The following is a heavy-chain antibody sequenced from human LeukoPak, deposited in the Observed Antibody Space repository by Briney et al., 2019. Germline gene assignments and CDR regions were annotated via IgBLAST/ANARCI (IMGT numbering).Heavy chain of an antibody. J-gene: IGHJ6*03. Sequence: GESLRISSRASGYIFTNYWIAWGRQLPGKGLEGLVIIYPGDSDSRYSPSFQGQVTISPDKSITTAYLQYNSLQASDTALYYCARLLTTRRDFYYYMDLWGKGTTVTVSS. V-gene: IGHV5-51*01. CDR1: GYIFTNYW. CDR3: ARLLTTRRDFYYYMDL. CDR2: IYPGDSDS. D-gene: IGHD4/OR15-4a*01.